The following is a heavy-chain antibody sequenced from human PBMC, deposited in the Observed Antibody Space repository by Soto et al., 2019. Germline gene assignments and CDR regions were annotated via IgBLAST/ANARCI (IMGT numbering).Heavy chain of an antibody. CDR2: IIPIFGTA. J-gene: IGHJ3*02. Sequence: ASVKVSCKASGGTFSSYAISWVRQAPGQGREWMGGIIPIFGTANYAQKFQGRVTITADESTSTAYMELSSLRSEDTAVYYCARDPLAYCGGDCFERSGAFDIWGQGTMVTVSS. D-gene: IGHD2-21*02. CDR1: GGTFSSYA. V-gene: IGHV1-69*13. CDR3: ARDPLAYCGGDCFERSGAFDI.